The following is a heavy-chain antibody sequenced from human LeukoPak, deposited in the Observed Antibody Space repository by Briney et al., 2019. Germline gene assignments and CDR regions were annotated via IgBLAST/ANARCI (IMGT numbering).Heavy chain of an antibody. CDR3: ARDGPGSSSSWYGFDY. J-gene: IGHJ4*02. V-gene: IGHV1-18*01. CDR1: GYTFTSYG. Sequence: ASVKVSCKASGYTFTSYGISWVRQAPGQGLEWMGWISAYNGNTNYAQKLQGRVTMTTDTSTSTAYMELRSLRSDDTAAYYCARDGPGSSSSWYGFDYWGQGTLVTVSS. D-gene: IGHD6-13*01. CDR2: ISAYNGNT.